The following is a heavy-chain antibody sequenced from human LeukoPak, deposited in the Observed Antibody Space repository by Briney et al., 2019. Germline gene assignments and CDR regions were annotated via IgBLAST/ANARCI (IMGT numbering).Heavy chain of an antibody. V-gene: IGHV1-69*13. CDR1: GGTVSRYP. CDR2: IIPIFGTA. CDR3: ASVKYSSRLDY. J-gene: IGHJ4*02. D-gene: IGHD6-13*01. Sequence: ASVKVSCKASGGTVSRYPISWVRQAPGQGLEWMGGIIPIFGTANYAQKFQGRVTITADESTSTAYMELSSLRSEDTAVYYCASVKYSSRLDYWGQGTLVTVSS.